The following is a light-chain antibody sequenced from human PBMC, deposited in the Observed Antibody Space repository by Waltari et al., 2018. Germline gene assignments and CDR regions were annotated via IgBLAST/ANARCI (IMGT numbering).Light chain of an antibody. CDR1: QTIDY. CDR3: QPNYDTPRT. V-gene: IGKV1-39*01. J-gene: IGKJ2*02. Sequence: QMTQSPSSLSASVGDRVTITCRASQTIDYLSWYQHKPGEAPKRLIYETSTLQSGVPTRFSGSKFGTTFILTISSLQPEDFATYFCQPNYDTPRTFDQGTKVDIK. CDR2: ETS.